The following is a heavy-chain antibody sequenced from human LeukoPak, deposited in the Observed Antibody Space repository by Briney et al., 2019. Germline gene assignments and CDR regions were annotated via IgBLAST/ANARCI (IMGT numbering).Heavy chain of an antibody. Sequence: GGSLRLSCVASGLTVSSNYMSWVRQAPGKGLQWVSVIYSDGSTYYADSVKGRFTISRDNSKNTLYLQMNSLRAEDTALYYCAKDRGYSYGHANFDYWGQGTLVTVSS. CDR2: IYSDGST. CDR3: AKDRGYSYGHANFDY. V-gene: IGHV3-53*05. J-gene: IGHJ4*02. CDR1: GLTVSSNY. D-gene: IGHD5-18*01.